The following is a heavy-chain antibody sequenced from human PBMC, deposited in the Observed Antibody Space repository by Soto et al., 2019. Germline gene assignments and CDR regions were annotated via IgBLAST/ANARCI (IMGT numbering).Heavy chain of an antibody. D-gene: IGHD6-13*01. J-gene: IGHJ6*02. CDR2: IYYSGST. Sequence: QVQLQESGPGLVKPSETLSLTCTVSGGSISSYYWSWIRQPPGKGLEWIGYIYYSGSTNYNPSLMSRVTISVDTSKNQFSLKLSSVTAADTAVYYCACDTYSSSWYYYYYGMDVWGQGTTVTVSS. CDR3: ACDTYSSSWYYYYYGMDV. V-gene: IGHV4-59*01. CDR1: GGSISSYY.